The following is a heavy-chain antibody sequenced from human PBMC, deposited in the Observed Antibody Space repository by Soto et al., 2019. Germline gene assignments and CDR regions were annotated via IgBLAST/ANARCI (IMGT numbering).Heavy chain of an antibody. J-gene: IGHJ6*02. CDR1: GFTFSNAW. D-gene: IGHD6-6*01. V-gene: IGHV3-15*07. Sequence: EVQLVESGGGLVKPGGSLRLSCAASGFTFSNAWMNWVRQAPGKGLEWIGHIKSKTDGGSTDYGAPVKDRFTISRDESKNTLYLQMNSLKTEDTAVYYCTTRGGPLVVWQLMRPFYYYGMDVWGQGTTVTVSS. CDR3: TTRGGPLVVWQLMRPFYYYGMDV. CDR2: IKSKTDGGST.